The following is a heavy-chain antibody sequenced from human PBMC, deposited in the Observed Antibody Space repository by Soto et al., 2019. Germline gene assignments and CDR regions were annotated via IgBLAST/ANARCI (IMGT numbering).Heavy chain of an antibody. V-gene: IGHV3-30*04. Sequence: PGGSLRLSCAASGFTFSSYAMHWVRRAPGKGLEWVAAISHDGKNEFHADSVKGRFTVSRDSAKNTLYLQMNSLRAEDTAVYYCARDAAIAASLFGELYWVYYGMDVWGQGTTVTVSS. D-gene: IGHD3-10*02. CDR1: GFTFSSYA. CDR3: ARDAAIAASLFGELYWVYYGMDV. CDR2: ISHDGKNE. J-gene: IGHJ6*02.